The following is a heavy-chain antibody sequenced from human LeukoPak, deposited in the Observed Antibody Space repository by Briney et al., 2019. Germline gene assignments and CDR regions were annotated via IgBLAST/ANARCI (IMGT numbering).Heavy chain of an antibody. Sequence: SETLSLTCAVYSGPFSGYYWSWIRQPPGKGLEWIGEINHSGSTNYNPSLKSRVTISVDTSKNQFSLKLSSVTAADTAVYYCARGSRGGSSSAWFDPWGQGTLVTVSS. D-gene: IGHD6-13*01. CDR2: INHSGST. CDR3: ARGSRGGSSSAWFDP. CDR1: SGPFSGYY. V-gene: IGHV4-34*01. J-gene: IGHJ5*02.